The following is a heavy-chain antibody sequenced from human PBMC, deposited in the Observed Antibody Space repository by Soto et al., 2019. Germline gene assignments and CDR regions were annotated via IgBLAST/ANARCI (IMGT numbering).Heavy chain of an antibody. V-gene: IGHV4-59*08. J-gene: IGHJ3*02. CDR2: IYYSGST. CDR1: VGSISSYY. CDR3: ARRWGYAFDI. D-gene: IGHD1-26*01. Sequence: QVQLQESGPGLVKPSETLSLTCTVSVGSISSYYWSWIRQPPGKGLEWIGYIYYSGSTNYNPSLKSRVTISVDTSKNQFSLKLSSVTAADTAVYYCARRWGYAFDIWGQGTMVTVSS.